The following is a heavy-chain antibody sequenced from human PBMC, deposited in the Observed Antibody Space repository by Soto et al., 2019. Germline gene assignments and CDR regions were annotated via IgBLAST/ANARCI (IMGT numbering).Heavy chain of an antibody. Sequence: GASVKVSCKASGRTFSSYPISWVRQAPGQGLEWMGRIIPILDIPNYAERFQDRVAITADKSTSTVYMELTSLRSEDTAVYYCAEGVTGYSPFDYWGQGTLVTVSS. CDR1: GRTFSSYP. CDR3: AEGVTGYSPFDY. V-gene: IGHV1-69*02. D-gene: IGHD3-9*01. J-gene: IGHJ4*02. CDR2: IIPILDIP.